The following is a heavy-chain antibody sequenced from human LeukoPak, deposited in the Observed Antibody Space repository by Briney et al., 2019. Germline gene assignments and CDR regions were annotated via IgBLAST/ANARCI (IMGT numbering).Heavy chain of an antibody. Sequence: PGGSLRLSCAASGFTFSNYEMNWVRQAPGKGLEWVSYISSIGSTIYYADSVKGRFTISRDNSKNTLYLQMNSLRAEDTAVYYCARDRDDILTGNYLDPWGQGTLVTVSS. CDR1: GFTFSNYE. CDR2: ISSIGSTI. D-gene: IGHD3-9*01. J-gene: IGHJ5*02. V-gene: IGHV3-48*03. CDR3: ARDRDDILTGNYLDP.